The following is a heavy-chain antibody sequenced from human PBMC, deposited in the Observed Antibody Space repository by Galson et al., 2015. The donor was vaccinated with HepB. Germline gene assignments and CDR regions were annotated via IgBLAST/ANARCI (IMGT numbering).Heavy chain of an antibody. CDR1: GYTFNKYG. V-gene: IGHV1-18*01. Sequence: SVKVSCKASGYTFNKYGISWVRQAPGQGVEWMGWISTKRGNTKHAQRLQGRVTMTTETSTNTAYMELRSLRSADTAVYYRARDVDWALDYWGQGTLVTVSS. CDR2: ISTKRGNT. D-gene: IGHD3/OR15-3a*01. CDR3: ARDVDWALDY. J-gene: IGHJ4*02.